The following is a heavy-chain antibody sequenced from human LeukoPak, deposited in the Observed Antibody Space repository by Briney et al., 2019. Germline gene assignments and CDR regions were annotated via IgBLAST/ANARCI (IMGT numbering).Heavy chain of an antibody. CDR1: GFAFSSYA. D-gene: IGHD2-15*01. CDR2: ISDSGGST. J-gene: IGHJ6*02. V-gene: IGHV3-64D*09. CDR3: VRGYSFGPYGMDV. Sequence: PGGSLRLSCSPSGFAFSSYAMHWVPQAPGTGVEYVSAISDSGGSTYSAASVKGRFTISRDNSNNTLYLQISSQRAEDTAVYFCVRGYSFGPYGMDVWGQGTTVTVSS.